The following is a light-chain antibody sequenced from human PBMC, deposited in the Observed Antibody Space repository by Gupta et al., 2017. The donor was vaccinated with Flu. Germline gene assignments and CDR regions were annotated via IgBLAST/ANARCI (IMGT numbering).Light chain of an antibody. CDR2: RAS. CDR3: QQYNSYPWT. CDR1: QSLSDW. J-gene: IGKJ1*01. V-gene: IGKV1-5*03. Sequence: DIQLTQSPSTLSASIGDRVTITCRASQSLSDWLAWYQQRPGKAPKLVIYRASNLQSGVPSRFSGSGFGTEFTLTISSLQPEDSATYYCQQYNSYPWTFGRGTKVEIK.